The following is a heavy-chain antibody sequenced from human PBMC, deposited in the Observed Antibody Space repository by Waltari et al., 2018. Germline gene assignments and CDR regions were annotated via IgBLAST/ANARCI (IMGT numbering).Heavy chain of an antibody. V-gene: IGHV1-69*12. D-gene: IGHD2-15*01. Sequence: QVQLVQSGAEVKKPGSSVKVSCKAPGVTFSSYAISWVRQAPGQGLAWMGGIVPSYGTASYAQKFQGRGTITADESTSTADMELSSLRSEDTAVYYCARDLRGYCSGGSCYPKYYYYGMDVWGQGTTVTVSS. CDR2: IVPSYGTA. CDR3: ARDLRGYCSGGSCYPKYYYYGMDV. J-gene: IGHJ6*02. CDR1: GVTFSSYA.